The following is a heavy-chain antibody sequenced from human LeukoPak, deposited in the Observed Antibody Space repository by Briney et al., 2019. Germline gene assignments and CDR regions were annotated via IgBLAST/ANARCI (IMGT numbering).Heavy chain of an antibody. CDR2: ISAYNGNT. CDR1: GYTFTSYG. CDR3: ARVQGPYYYDSSGYYP. Sequence: ASVKVSCKASGYTFTSYGISWVRQAPGQGLEWMGWISAYNGNTNYAQKLQGRVTMTTDTSTSTAYMELRSLRSDDTAVYYCARVQGPYYYDSSGYYPWGQGTLVTVSS. J-gene: IGHJ5*02. V-gene: IGHV1-18*01. D-gene: IGHD3-22*01.